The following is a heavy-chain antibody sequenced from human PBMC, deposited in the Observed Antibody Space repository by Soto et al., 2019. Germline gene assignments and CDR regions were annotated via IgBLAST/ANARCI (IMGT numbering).Heavy chain of an antibody. D-gene: IGHD5-12*01. J-gene: IGHJ6*03. Sequence: EVQLVESGGGLVKPGGSLRLSCAASGFTFSSYSMNWVRQAPGKGLEWVSSISSSSSYIYYADSVKGRFTISRDNAKNSLYLQMNSLRAEDTAVYYCARDHSGYVVYYYYYYMDVWGKGTTVTVSS. CDR2: ISSSSSYI. CDR1: GFTFSSYS. CDR3: ARDHSGYVVYYYYYYMDV. V-gene: IGHV3-21*01.